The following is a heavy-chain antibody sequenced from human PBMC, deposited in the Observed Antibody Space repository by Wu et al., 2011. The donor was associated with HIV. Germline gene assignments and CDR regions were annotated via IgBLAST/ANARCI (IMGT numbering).Heavy chain of an antibody. CDR3: VRGIAADFEY. CDR2: IYPGDFDT. J-gene: IGHJ4*02. CDR1: GYTFTSDW. V-gene: IGHV5-51*01. D-gene: IGHD6-25*01. Sequence: SCKGSGYTFTSDWIGWVRQMPGKGLEWMGIIYPGDFDTRYNPSFQGQVTISADKSLSTAYLQWSSLKASDTAMYYCVRGIAADFEYWGQGTLVTVAS.